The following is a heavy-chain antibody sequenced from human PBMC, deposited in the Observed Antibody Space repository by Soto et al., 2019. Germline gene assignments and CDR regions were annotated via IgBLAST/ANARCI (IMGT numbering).Heavy chain of an antibody. CDR1: GGTFSSYA. J-gene: IGHJ6*02. Sequence: SVKVSCKASGGTFSSYAISWVRQAPGQGLEWMGGIIPIFGTANYAQKFQGRVTITADKSTSTAYMELSSLRSEDTAVYYCARAIVGITMVRGVIMGMDVWGQGTTVTVSS. V-gene: IGHV1-69*06. CDR2: IIPIFGTA. D-gene: IGHD3-10*01. CDR3: ARAIVGITMVRGVIMGMDV.